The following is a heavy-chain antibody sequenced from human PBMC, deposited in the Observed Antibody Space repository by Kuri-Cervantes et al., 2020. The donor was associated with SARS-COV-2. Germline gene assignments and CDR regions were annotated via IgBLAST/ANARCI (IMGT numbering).Heavy chain of an antibody. J-gene: IGHJ4*02. CDR2: MNPNSGGT. V-gene: IGHV1-2*02. CDR3: ARVLGSSTSCYWD. D-gene: IGHD2-2*01. Sequence: ASVKVSCKASGYTFTSYGISWVRQAPGQGLEWMGWMNPNSGGTNYAQKFQGRVTMTRDTSISTAYMELSRLRSDDTAVYYCARVLGSSTSCYWDWGQGTLVTVSS. CDR1: GYTFTSYG.